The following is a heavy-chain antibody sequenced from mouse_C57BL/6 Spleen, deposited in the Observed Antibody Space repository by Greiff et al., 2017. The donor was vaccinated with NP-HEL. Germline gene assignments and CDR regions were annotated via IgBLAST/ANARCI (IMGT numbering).Heavy chain of an antibody. CDR2: INPYNGDT. CDR1: GYSFTGYF. CDR3: ARDDGSSPVYFDY. Sequence: VQLQQSGPELVKPGDSVKISCKASGYSFTGYFMNWVMQSHGKSLEWIGRINPYNGDTFYNQKFKGKATLTVDKSSSTAHMELRRLTSEDSAVYYCARDDGSSPVYFDYWGQGTTLTVSS. J-gene: IGHJ2*01. V-gene: IGHV1-20*01. D-gene: IGHD1-1*01.